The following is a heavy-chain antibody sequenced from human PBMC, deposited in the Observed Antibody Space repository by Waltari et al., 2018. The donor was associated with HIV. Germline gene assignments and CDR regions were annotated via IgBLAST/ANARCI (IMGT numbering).Heavy chain of an antibody. CDR1: GASISTSKW. CDR3: ARVRDSGDYGHFDS. V-gene: IGHV4-4*02. CDR2: IYHTGNT. J-gene: IGHJ4*02. D-gene: IGHD4-17*01. Sequence: QAQLQESGPGLVQPSETLSLSCTVSGASISTSKWWSWVRQSPGKGLEWIGEIYHTGNTNFNPSLKSRVTLSIDKAKKTISFNLSSVTATDTATYFCARVRDSGDYGHFDSWGRGTLVIVS.